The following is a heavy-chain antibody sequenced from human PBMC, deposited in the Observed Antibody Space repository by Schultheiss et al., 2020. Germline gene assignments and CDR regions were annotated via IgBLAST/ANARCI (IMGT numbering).Heavy chain of an antibody. Sequence: GSLRLSCKGSGYRFTTYWIGWVRQMPGKGLEWMGIIYPGDSDTRYNPSFQGQVTISADKSISTAFLQWSSLEASDTAMYFCATHLKATATFDYWGQGTLVTVSS. J-gene: IGHJ4*02. V-gene: IGHV5-51*01. D-gene: IGHD5-12*01. CDR3: ATHLKATATFDY. CDR2: IYPGDSDT. CDR1: GYRFTTYW.